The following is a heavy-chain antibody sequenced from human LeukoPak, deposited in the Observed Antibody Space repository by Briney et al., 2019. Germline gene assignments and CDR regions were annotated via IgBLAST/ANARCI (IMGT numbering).Heavy chain of an antibody. CDR3: AGRPTGYSSGYVY. J-gene: IGHJ4*02. D-gene: IGHD5-18*01. V-gene: IGHV3-23*01. CDR1: GFTFSDYA. Sequence: GGSLRLSCVVSGFTFSDYAMSWVRQAPAKGLDWVSVISGSAHKIRYADSVKGRFTISRDNSENTVYLQMNNLRAEDTALYYCAGRPTGYSSGYVYWGQGALVTVSS. CDR2: ISGSAHKI.